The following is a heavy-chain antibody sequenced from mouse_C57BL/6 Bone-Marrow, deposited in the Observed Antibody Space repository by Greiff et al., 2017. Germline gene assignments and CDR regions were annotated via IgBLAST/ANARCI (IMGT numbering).Heavy chain of an antibody. Sequence: VQLVESGPGLVQPSQSLSITCTVSGFSFTSYGVHWVRQSPGKGLEWLGVIWRGGSTDYNAAFLSRLSITKDNSKSHVFFKMNSLQADDTAIYCCAKNCRTTVHFDVWGTGTTVTVSS. CDR2: IWRGGST. CDR1: GFSFTSYG. D-gene: IGHD1-1*01. V-gene: IGHV2-5*01. J-gene: IGHJ1*03. CDR3: AKNCRTTVHFDV.